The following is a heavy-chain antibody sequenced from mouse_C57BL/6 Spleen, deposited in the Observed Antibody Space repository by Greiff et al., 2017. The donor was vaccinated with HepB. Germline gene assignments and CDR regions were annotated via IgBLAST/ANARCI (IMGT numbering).Heavy chain of an antibody. D-gene: IGHD1-1*02. CDR2: IDPSDSYT. CDR3: ARSPGWGPWFAY. Sequence: QVQLKQPGAELVKPGASVKLSCKASGYTFTSYWMQWVKQRPGQGLEWIGEIDPSDSYTNYNQKFKGKATLTVDTSSSTAYMQLSSLTSEDSAVYYCARSPGWGPWFAYWGQGTLVTVSA. CDR1: GYTFTSYW. J-gene: IGHJ3*01. V-gene: IGHV1-50*01.